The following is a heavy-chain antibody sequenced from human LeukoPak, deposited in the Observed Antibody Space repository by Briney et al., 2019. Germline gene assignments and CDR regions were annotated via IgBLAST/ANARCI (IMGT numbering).Heavy chain of an antibody. V-gene: IGHV3-23*01. CDR2: ISGSGGTT. J-gene: IGHJ5*02. CDR1: GFIFSSYA. Sequence: PGGSLRLSCAASGFIFSSYAISWVRQSPGKGLEWVSAISGSGGTTYYADYVKGRFTISRDNSKNTLYLQMNSLRAEDTAVYFCTKMGDFDSSGYYRSSNWFDPWGQGTLVTVSS. D-gene: IGHD3-22*01. CDR3: TKMGDFDSSGYYRSSNWFDP.